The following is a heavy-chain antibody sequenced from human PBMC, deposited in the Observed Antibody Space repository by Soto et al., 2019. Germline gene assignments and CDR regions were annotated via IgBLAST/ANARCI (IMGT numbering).Heavy chain of an antibody. CDR3: AKDIGNWNDARPDACDI. D-gene: IGHD1-1*01. J-gene: IGHJ3*02. CDR2: ISWNSGSI. CDR1: GFTFDDYA. V-gene: IGHV3-9*01. Sequence: EVQLVESGGGLVQPGRSLRLSRAASGFTFDDYAMHWVRQAPGKGLEWVSGISWNSGSIGYADSVKGRFTISRDNAKNSLYLQMNSLRAEDTALYYCAKDIGNWNDARPDACDIWGQGTMVTVSS.